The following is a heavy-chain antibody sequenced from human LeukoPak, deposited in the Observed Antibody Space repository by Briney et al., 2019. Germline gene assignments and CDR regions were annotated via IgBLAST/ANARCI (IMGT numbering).Heavy chain of an antibody. J-gene: IGHJ5*02. D-gene: IGHD2/OR15-2a*01. CDR2: IYHSGHT. V-gene: IGHV4-59*01. CDR1: GASISSSF. CDR3: ARVFTTSPPSIDP. Sequence: PSETLSLTCSVSGASISSSFWTWIRQPPGKGLEGIGYIYHSGHTSYNSSLKSRVLISVDTSRSQFSLRLTSVTAADTAVYYCARVFTTSPPSIDPWGQGALVIVSS.